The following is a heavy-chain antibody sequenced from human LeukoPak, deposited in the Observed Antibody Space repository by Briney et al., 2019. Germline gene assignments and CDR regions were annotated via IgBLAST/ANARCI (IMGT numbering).Heavy chain of an antibody. V-gene: IGHV3-23*01. D-gene: IGHD3-3*01. CDR1: GFTFSSYG. Sequence: GGSLRLSCPASGFTFSSYGMSWVRQAPGKGLEWVSDISGSGGGTSYADSVKGRFTISRDNSKNTVYLQMNSLRAEDTAVYYCARSADTIFGVITHKWFDPWGQGTLVTVSA. J-gene: IGHJ5*02. CDR3: ARSADTIFGVITHKWFDP. CDR2: ISGSGGGT.